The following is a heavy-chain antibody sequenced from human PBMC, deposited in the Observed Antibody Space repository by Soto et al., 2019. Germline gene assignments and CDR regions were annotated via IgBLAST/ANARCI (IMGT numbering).Heavy chain of an antibody. CDR3: ARRNGYCSGGSCLDY. V-gene: IGHV1-69*13. Sequence: SVKVSCKASGGTFSSYAISWVRQAPGQGLEWMGGIIPIFGTANYAQKFQGRVTITADESTSTAYMELSSLRSEDTAVYYCARRNGYCSGGSCLDYWGQGTLVTVPS. J-gene: IGHJ4*02. CDR2: IIPIFGTA. CDR1: GGTFSSYA. D-gene: IGHD2-15*01.